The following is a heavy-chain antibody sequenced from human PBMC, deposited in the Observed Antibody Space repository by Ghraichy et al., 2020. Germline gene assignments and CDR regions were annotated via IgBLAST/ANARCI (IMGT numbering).Heavy chain of an antibody. J-gene: IGHJ6*02. CDR2: IGTAGDT. Sequence: GGSLRLSCAASGFTFSSYDMHWVRQATGKGLEWVSAIGTAGDTYYPGSVKGRFTISRENAKNSLYLQMNSLRAGDTAVYYCARDRVYYGSGSYDYYYYGMDVWGQGTTVTVSS. D-gene: IGHD3-10*01. CDR1: GFTFSSYD. CDR3: ARDRVYYGSGSYDYYYYGMDV. V-gene: IGHV3-13*01.